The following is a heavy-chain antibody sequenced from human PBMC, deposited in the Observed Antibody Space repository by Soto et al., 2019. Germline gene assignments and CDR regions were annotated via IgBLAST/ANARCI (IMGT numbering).Heavy chain of an antibody. CDR2: TYDKSKWYY. Sequence: SQTLSLTCDISGDSVSSNSAGWNWIRQTPSRGLEWLGRTYDKSKWYYTYAASVKSRITVSPDTSKNQFSLQLTSVTPEDTAVYYCARGSWDDVSGHYYMDVWDKGTTVTVSS. CDR3: ARGSWDDVSGHYYMDV. V-gene: IGHV6-1*01. J-gene: IGHJ6*03. D-gene: IGHD1-1*01. CDR1: GDSVSSNSAG.